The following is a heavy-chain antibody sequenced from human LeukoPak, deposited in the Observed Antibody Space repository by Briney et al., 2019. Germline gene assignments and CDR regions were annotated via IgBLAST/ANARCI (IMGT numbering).Heavy chain of an antibody. D-gene: IGHD6-19*01. V-gene: IGHV1-69*01. CDR3: ARVGYSSGWYGTQDY. Sequence: ASAKVSCKASGGTFSSYAISWVRQAPGQGLEWMGGIIPIFGTANYAQKFQGRVTITADESTSTAYMELSSLRSEDTAVYYCARVGYSSGWYGTQDYWGQGTLVTVSS. J-gene: IGHJ4*02. CDR2: IIPIFGTA. CDR1: GGTFSSYA.